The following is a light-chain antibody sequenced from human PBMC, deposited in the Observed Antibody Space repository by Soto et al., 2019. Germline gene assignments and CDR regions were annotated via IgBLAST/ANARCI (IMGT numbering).Light chain of an antibody. J-gene: IGLJ1*01. CDR3: SSYTSSTTLYV. V-gene: IGLV2-14*03. CDR2: DVS. CDR1: SSDVGNYNY. Sequence: QSVLTQPASVSGSPGQSITISCTGASSDVGNYNYVSWYQQHPGKAPKLIIYDVSNRPSGVSSRFSGSKSGNTASLTISGLQAEDEADYYCSSYTSSTTLYVFGTGTKV.